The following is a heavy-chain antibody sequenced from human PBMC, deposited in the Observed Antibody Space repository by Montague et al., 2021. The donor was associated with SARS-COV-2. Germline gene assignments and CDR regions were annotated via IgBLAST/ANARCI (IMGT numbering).Heavy chain of an antibody. V-gene: IGHV4-4*07. Sequence: SETLSLTCSVSGDSITPDGDSIGGNFWSWIRQPAGKGLEWIGRIYANGNFYYNPSLNSRVSMSMDTSKQEFSMRLISVTAADTAVYYCARDVHYFGPGRENYGALELWGQGIMVNVSS. CDR2: IYANGNF. CDR1: GDSITPDGDSIGGNF. J-gene: IGHJ4*02. D-gene: IGHD1-7*01. CDR3: ARDVHYFGPGRENYGALEL.